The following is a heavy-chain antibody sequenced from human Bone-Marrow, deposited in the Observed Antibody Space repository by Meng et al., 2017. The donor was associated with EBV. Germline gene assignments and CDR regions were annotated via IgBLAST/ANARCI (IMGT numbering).Heavy chain of an antibody. J-gene: IGHJ5*01. CDR3: VRGRMGYVTSWYDS. CDR2: ISRGGTSV. V-gene: IGHV3-11*01. D-gene: IGHD3-16*01. CDR1: GFTFSDFY. Sequence: QVQLVETGGYLVQPGGYRRLSCAASGFTFSDFYMSWIRQAPGKGLEWVSHISRGGTSVYYADSVKGRFTVSRDNAKNSLYLQMIGLSGDDTAVYFCVRGRMGYVTSWYDSWGQGTLVTVSS.